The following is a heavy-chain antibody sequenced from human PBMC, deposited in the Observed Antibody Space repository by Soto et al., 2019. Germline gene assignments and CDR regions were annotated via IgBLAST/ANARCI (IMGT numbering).Heavy chain of an antibody. Sequence: EVQLLESGGGLVQPGGSLRLSCAASGFTFSSYAMSWVRQAPGKGLEWVSAISGSGGRTYYADSVKGRFTISRDNSKNTLSLQMNSLQAEDTAVYYCAKGGGGDHYYYYYMDVWGKGTTVTVSS. V-gene: IGHV3-23*01. D-gene: IGHD2-21*01. CDR3: AKGGGGDHYYYYYMDV. CDR2: ISGSGGRT. CDR1: GFTFSSYA. J-gene: IGHJ6*03.